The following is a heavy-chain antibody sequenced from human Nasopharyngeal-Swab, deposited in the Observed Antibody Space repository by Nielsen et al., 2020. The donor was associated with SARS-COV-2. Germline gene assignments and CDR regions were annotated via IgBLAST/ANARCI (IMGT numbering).Heavy chain of an antibody. CDR2: IYYSGST. CDR3: ARGTRGYSLYWYFDL. D-gene: IGHD3-22*01. J-gene: IGHJ2*01. V-gene: IGHV4-61*05. Sequence: SETLSLTCTVSGVSISRSDSYWGWVRQPPGKGLEWIGYIYYSGSTNYNPSLKSRVTISVDTSKNQFSLKLSSVTAADTAVYYCARGTRGYSLYWYFDLWGRGTLVTVSS. CDR1: GVSISRSDSY.